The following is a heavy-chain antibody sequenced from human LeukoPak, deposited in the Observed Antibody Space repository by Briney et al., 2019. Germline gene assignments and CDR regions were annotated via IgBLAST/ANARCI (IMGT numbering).Heavy chain of an antibody. V-gene: IGHV6-1*01. Sequence: QTLSLTCDISGDTVSSNSAAWNWIRQSPSRGLEWLGRTYYRSKWYYDYAVSVKSRITISPDTSKNQFSLQLNSVTAEDTAVYYCARDLSHWGTNPFDPWGQGTLVTVSS. CDR1: GDTVSSNSAA. D-gene: IGHD3-16*01. CDR2: TYYRSKWYY. J-gene: IGHJ5*02. CDR3: ARDLSHWGTNPFDP.